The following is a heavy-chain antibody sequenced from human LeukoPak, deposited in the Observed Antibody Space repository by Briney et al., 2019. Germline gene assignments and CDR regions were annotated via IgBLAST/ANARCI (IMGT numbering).Heavy chain of an antibody. J-gene: IGHJ2*01. CDR2: VYNSGDT. D-gene: IGHD3-16*01. CDR3: ARLKLGAYFDL. CDR1: GGSTSSDY. Sequence: SETLSLTCTVSGGSTSSDYWSWIRQPPGKGLEWVGYVYNSGDTGKNPSLRSRVTILLDTSRNQCSLKLTSVSAADTAVYYCARLKLGAYFDLWGRGTLVTVSS. V-gene: IGHV4-59*08.